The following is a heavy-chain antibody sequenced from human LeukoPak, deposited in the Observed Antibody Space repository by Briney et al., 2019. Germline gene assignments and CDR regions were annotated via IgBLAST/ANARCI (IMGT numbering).Heavy chain of an antibody. J-gene: IGHJ4*02. CDR1: GFTFSSYG. CDR3: VKEGVEYSYSYGDY. Sequence: GGSLRLSCAASGFTFSSYGMSWVRQTPGKGLECVSGIVGSGANTDYADSVRGRFTISRDNPKNTLYLQMNNLRPDDTAFYFCVKEGVEYSYSYGDYWGQGTLVTVSS. CDR2: IVGSGANT. V-gene: IGHV3-23*01. D-gene: IGHD3-16*01.